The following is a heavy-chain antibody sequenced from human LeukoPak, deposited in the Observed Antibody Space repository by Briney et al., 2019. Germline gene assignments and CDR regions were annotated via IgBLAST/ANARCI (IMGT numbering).Heavy chain of an antibody. CDR1: GFTFSDYA. J-gene: IGHJ4*02. Sequence: PGGSLRLSCAASGFTFSDYAMSWVRQAPGKGLEWVSAISGSGGSTYYADSVKGRFTISRDNSKNTLYLQMNSLRAEDTAVYYCAKSRLWDSSGWYEILFDYWGQGTLVTVSS. CDR2: ISGSGGST. D-gene: IGHD6-19*01. V-gene: IGHV3-23*01. CDR3: AKSRLWDSSGWYEILFDY.